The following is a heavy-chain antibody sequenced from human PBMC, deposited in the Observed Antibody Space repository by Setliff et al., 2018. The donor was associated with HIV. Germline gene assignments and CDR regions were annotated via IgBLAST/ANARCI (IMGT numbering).Heavy chain of an antibody. CDR3: ARGSSSWSTLYDY. Sequence: SETLSLTCAVSGYSISSGYYWGWIRQPPGKGLEWIGSIYHSGSTYYNPSLKSRVTISVDTSKNQFSLKLSSMTAADTAVYYCARGSSSWSTLYDYWGPGTLVTVSS. V-gene: IGHV4-38-2*01. D-gene: IGHD6-13*01. CDR1: GYSISSGYY. J-gene: IGHJ4*02. CDR2: IYHSGST.